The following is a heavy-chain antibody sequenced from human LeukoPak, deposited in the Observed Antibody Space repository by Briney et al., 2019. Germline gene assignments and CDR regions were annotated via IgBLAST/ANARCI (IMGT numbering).Heavy chain of an antibody. V-gene: IGHV3-30*03. CDR2: ISYDGSNK. Sequence: GGSLRLSCAASGFTFSSYGMHWVRQAPGKGLEWVAVISYDGSNKYYADSVKGRFTISRDNSKNTLYLQMNSLRAEDTAVYYCARGRRVVTAMWVDIWGQGTMVTVSS. D-gene: IGHD2-21*02. CDR3: ARGRRVVTAMWVDI. J-gene: IGHJ3*02. CDR1: GFTFSSYG.